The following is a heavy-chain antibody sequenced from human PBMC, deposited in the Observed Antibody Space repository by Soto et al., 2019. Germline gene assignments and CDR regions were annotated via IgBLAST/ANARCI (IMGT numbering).Heavy chain of an antibody. J-gene: IGHJ3*01. CDR2: VYWDDDK. Sequence: QITLKESGPTLVKPTQTLTLTCTFSGFSLNTFGVGVGWIRQPPGKALECLGVVYWDDDKRYSPSLKTRLSITKDSSKNQTVLTMTTMDPMDTATYYCARRLNLDAFDFWGQGTMVAVSS. CDR3: ARRLNLDAFDF. V-gene: IGHV2-5*02. CDR1: GFSLNTFGVG.